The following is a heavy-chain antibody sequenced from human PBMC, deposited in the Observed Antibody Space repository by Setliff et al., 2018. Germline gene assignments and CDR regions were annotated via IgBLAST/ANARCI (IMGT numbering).Heavy chain of an antibody. Sequence: PGGSLRLSCAASGFSFRTFSMHWVRQAPGKGLEWVSSISPDSIHIYYADSVKGRFTISRDISTSTLYLHMNSLRAEDTAVYYCARDRGGTNPWFDPWGQGTLVTVSS. CDR3: ARDRGGTNPWFDP. J-gene: IGHJ5*02. CDR2: ISPDSIHI. CDR1: GFSFRTFS. V-gene: IGHV3-21*04. D-gene: IGHD3-10*01.